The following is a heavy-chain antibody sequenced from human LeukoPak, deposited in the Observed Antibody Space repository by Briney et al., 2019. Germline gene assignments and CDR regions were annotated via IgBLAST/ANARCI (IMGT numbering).Heavy chain of an antibody. J-gene: IGHJ3*02. CDR3: ARGGRWELPRPYAFDI. D-gene: IGHD1-26*01. V-gene: IGHV1-18*01. CDR1: GYTFTSYG. CDR2: ISAYNGHT. Sequence: ASVKVSCKASGYTFTSYGISWVRQAPGQGLEWMGWISAYNGHTNYAQKLQGRVTMTTDTSTSTAYMELRSLRSDDTADYYCARGGRWELPRPYAFDIWGQGTMVTVSS.